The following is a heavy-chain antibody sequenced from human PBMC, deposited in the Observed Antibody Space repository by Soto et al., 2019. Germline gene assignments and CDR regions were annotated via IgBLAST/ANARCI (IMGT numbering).Heavy chain of an antibody. CDR1: GYTFTSYG. D-gene: IGHD3-16*01. V-gene: IGHV1-18*01. CDR2: ISAYNGNT. Sequence: ASLKVSCKASGYTFTSYGISWVRQAPGQGLEWMGWISAYNGNTNYAQKLQGRVTITADKSTSTAYMELSSLRSEDTAVYYCARDGSPLGEILVYFDYWGQGTLVTVSS. CDR3: ARDGSPLGEILVYFDY. J-gene: IGHJ4*02.